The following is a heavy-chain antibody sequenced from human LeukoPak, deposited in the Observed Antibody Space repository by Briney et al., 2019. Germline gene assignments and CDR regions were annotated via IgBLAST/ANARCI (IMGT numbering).Heavy chain of an antibody. Sequence: SETLSLTCTVSGGSISSGNYYWSWIRQPAGKGLEWIGRIYTSGSTNYNPSLKSRVTISVDTSKNQFSLKLSSVTAADTAVYYCAREWASGSSNDYWGQGTLVTVSS. CDR3: AREWASGSSNDY. D-gene: IGHD3-10*01. CDR2: IYTSGST. V-gene: IGHV4-61*02. J-gene: IGHJ4*02. CDR1: GGSISSGNYY.